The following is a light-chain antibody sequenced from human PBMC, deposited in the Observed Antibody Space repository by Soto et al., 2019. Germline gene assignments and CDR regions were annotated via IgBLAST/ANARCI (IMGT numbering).Light chain of an antibody. Sequence: QSALTQPPSVSGSPGQSVTISCSGTSGDVGGYNYVSWYQQHPGTAPKLVIYEVSERPSAVPDRFSGSKSGNTASLTVSGLRSEDEADYYCAAWDDSLSGPVFGGGTQLTVL. V-gene: IGLV2-8*01. CDR2: EVS. J-gene: IGLJ3*02. CDR1: SGDVGGYNY. CDR3: AAWDDSLSGPV.